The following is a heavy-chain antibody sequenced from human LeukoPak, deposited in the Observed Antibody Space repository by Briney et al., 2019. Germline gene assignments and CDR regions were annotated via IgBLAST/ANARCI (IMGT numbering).Heavy chain of an antibody. CDR1: GFTFSSYG. V-gene: IGHV3-30*02. J-gene: IGHJ4*02. CDR2: IRYDGSNK. D-gene: IGHD6-13*01. CDR3: AKDGYSSSWAHFDY. Sequence: PGGSLRLSCAASGFTFSSYGMHWVRQAPGKGLEWVAFIRYDGSNKYYADSVKGRFTISRDNSKNTLYLQMNSLRAEDTAVYYCAKDGYSSSWAHFDYWGQGTLVTVSS.